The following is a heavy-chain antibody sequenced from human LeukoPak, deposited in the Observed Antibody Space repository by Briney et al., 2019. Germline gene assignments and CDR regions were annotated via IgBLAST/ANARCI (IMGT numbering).Heavy chain of an antibody. D-gene: IGHD3-22*01. Sequence: GESLKISCKGSGYSFTSYWIGWVRQMPGKSLEWMGIIYPGDSDTRYSPSFQGQVTISADKSISTAYPQWSSLKASDTAMYYCAREYYYDSSGGNHDAFDIWGQGTMVTVSS. V-gene: IGHV5-51*01. J-gene: IGHJ3*02. CDR3: AREYYYDSSGGNHDAFDI. CDR2: IYPGDSDT. CDR1: GYSFTSYW.